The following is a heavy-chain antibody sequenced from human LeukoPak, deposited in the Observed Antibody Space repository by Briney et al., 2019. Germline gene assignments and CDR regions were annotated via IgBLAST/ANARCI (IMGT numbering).Heavy chain of an antibody. V-gene: IGHV1-69*13. D-gene: IGHD3/OR15-3a*01. CDR1: GGTFSSYA. CDR3: ARGRTGSTDFDY. J-gene: IGHJ4*02. CDR2: IIPIFGTA. Sequence: SVKVSCKASGGTFSSYAISGVRQAPGQGLEWMGGIIPIFGTANYAQKFQGRVTITADESTSTAYMELSSLRSEDTAVYYCARGRTGSTDFDYWGQGTLVTVSS.